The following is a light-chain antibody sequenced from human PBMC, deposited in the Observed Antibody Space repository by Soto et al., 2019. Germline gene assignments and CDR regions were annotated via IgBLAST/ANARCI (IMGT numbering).Light chain of an antibody. J-gene: IGKJ2*01. CDR3: QQYNNWPLYT. V-gene: IGKV3-15*01. CDR1: QSVSSN. Sequence: EIVMTQSPATLSVSPGERATLSCRASQSVSSNLAWYQQKPGQAPRLLIYGASTRANGIPARFSGSGSRTEFTLTISSLQSEDFAVYYCQQYNNWPLYTFGQGTKLEIK. CDR2: GAS.